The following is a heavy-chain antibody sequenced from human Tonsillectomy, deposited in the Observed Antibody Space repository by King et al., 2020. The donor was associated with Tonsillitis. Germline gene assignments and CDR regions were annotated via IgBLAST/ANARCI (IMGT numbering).Heavy chain of an antibody. CDR2: ISGSGVNT. V-gene: IGHV3-23*04. J-gene: IGHJ5*02. CDR3: AKEGYSSGWYSP. CDR1: GFTFNNYA. Sequence: VQLVESGGGLVQPGGSLRLSCAASGFTFNNYAMSWVRQAPGKGLEWVSAISGSGVNTYYADTVKGRFTISRDNSKNTLYLQMKSLSAEDTAVYYCAKEGYSSGWYSPWGQGTLVTVSS. D-gene: IGHD6-19*01.